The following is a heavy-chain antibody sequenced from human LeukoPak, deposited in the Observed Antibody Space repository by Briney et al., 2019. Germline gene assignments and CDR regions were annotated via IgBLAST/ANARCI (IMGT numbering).Heavy chain of an antibody. D-gene: IGHD5-18*01. CDR2: IKEDGTET. V-gene: IGHV3-7*05. J-gene: IGHJ5*02. CDR1: GFSLSNYW. CDR3: ARGGKIHTYNWFDP. Sequence: PGGSLRLSCAGSGFSLSNYWMSWVRQAPGKGLEWVASIKEDGTETYSVDSVKGRFTISRDNTKKALYLQMNSLRAADTAVYYCARGGKIHTYNWFDPWGQGTLVTVSS.